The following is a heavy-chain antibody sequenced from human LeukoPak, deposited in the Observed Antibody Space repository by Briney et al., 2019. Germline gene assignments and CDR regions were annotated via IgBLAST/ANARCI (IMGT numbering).Heavy chain of an antibody. CDR3: AREGTTDSSTWYMSWFDP. CDR2: INHSGST. J-gene: IGHJ5*02. Sequence: SETLSLTCAVYSGSLSDYFWNWIRQSPGKGLEWIGEINHSGSTKYNPSLKSRVTISVDTSKNQFSLRLSSVTAADTAVYYCAREGTTDSSTWYMSWFDPWGQGTLVTVSS. D-gene: IGHD6-13*01. V-gene: IGHV4-34*01. CDR1: SGSLSDYF.